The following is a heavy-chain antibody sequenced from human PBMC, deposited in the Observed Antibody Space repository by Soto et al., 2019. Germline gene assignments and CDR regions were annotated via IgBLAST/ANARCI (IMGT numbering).Heavy chain of an antibody. CDR1: GFTFSSYS. CDR3: AGYDYDFWSGYHHLADV. J-gene: IGHJ6*04. D-gene: IGHD3-3*01. V-gene: IGHV3-21*01. Sequence: PGGSLRLCCAASGFTFSSYSMNWVRQAPGKGLEWVSSISSSSSYIYYADSVKGRFTISRDNAKNSLYLQMNSLRAEDTAVYYCAGYDYDFWSGYHHLADVRGKGTTVTVSS. CDR2: ISSSSSYI.